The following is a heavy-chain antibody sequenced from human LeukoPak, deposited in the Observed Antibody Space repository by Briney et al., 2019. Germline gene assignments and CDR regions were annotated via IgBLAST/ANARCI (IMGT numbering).Heavy chain of an antibody. CDR1: GYTFTSYA. V-gene: IGHV1-3*01. D-gene: IGHD3-9*01. CDR3: ARADILTGPPYYYYGMDV. CDR2: INAGNGNT. Sequence: ASVKVSCKASGYTFTSYAMHWVRQAPGERLEWMGWINAGNGNTKYSQKFQGRVTITRDTSASTAYMELSSLRSEDTAVYYCARADILTGPPYYYYGMDVWGKGTTVTVSS. J-gene: IGHJ6*04.